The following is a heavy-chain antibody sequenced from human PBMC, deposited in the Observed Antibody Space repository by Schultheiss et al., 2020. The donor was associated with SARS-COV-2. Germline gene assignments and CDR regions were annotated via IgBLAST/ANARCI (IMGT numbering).Heavy chain of an antibody. CDR1: GFTFSNAW. CDR2: IKSKTDGGTT. D-gene: IGHD3-10*01. Sequence: GGSLRLSCAASGFTFSNAWMSWVRQAPGKGLEWVGRIKSKTDGGTTDYAAPVKGRFTISRDDSKNTLYLQMNSLKTEDTAVYYCTTGVRVTMVRGVIKICDYWGQGTLVTVSS. CDR3: TTGVRVTMVRGVIKICDY. V-gene: IGHV3-15*01. J-gene: IGHJ4*02.